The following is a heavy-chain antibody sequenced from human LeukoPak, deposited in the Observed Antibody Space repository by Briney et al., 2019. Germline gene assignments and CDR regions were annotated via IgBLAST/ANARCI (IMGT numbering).Heavy chain of an antibody. Sequence: SETLSLTCTVSGGSISSSSYYWGWIRQPPGKGLEWIGSIYYSGSTYYNPSLKSRVTISVDTSKNQFSLKLSSVTAADTAVYYCARVHNWNYPYYYYYMDVWGKGTTVTVSS. J-gene: IGHJ6*03. V-gene: IGHV4-39*07. CDR2: IYYSGST. D-gene: IGHD1-7*01. CDR3: ARVHNWNYPYYYYYMDV. CDR1: GGSISSSSYY.